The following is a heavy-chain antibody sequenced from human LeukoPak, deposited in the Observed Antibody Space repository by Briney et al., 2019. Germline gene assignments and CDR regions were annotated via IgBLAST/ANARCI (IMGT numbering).Heavy chain of an antibody. CDR3: ARGPSSGWPWYFDL. CDR1: GGSISSYY. J-gene: IGHJ2*01. CDR2: IYYSGST. Sequence: SETLSLTCTVSGGSISSYYWSWIRRPPGKGLEWIGYIYYSGSTNYNPSLKSRVTISVDTSKNQFSLKLSSVTAADTAVYYCARGPSSGWPWYFDLWGRGTLVTVSS. V-gene: IGHV4-59*01. D-gene: IGHD6-19*01.